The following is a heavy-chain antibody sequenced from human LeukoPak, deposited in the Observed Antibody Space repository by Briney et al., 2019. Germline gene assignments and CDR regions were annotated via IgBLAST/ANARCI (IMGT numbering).Heavy chain of an antibody. CDR3: VSFYETY. Sequence: GGSLRLSCAASGNYWMHWVRQVLGKGLVWVSHINSDGSWTSYADSVKGRFTISKDNAKNTVYLQMNSLRAEDTAAYYCVSFYETYWGRGTLVTVSS. V-gene: IGHV3-74*01. CDR2: INSDGSWT. J-gene: IGHJ4*02. D-gene: IGHD2/OR15-2a*01. CDR1: GNYW.